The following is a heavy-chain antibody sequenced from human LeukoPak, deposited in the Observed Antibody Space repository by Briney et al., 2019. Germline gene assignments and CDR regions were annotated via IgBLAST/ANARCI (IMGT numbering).Heavy chain of an antibody. CDR1: GGTFSSYA. CDR3: ARDRLDSSGYSIYYMDV. CDR2: IIPIFGTA. Sequence: SVKVSCKASGGTFSSYAISWVRQAPGQGLEWMGGIIPIFGTANYAQKFQGRVTITTDESTSIAYMELSSLRSEDTAVYYCARDRLDSSGYSIYYMDVWGKGTTVTVSS. J-gene: IGHJ6*03. D-gene: IGHD3-22*01. V-gene: IGHV1-69*05.